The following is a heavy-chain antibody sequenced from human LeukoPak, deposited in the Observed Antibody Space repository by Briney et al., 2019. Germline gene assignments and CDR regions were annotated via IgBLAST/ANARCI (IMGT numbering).Heavy chain of an antibody. Sequence: PGGSLRLSCAASGFSVTTNYMTWVRQAPGKGLEWVSGIHGDGRTYYADSVKGRSTISRDSSKNTLSLQMNSLRAEDTAVYYCATTGGYWTGIFDRWGQGTLVTVSS. V-gene: IGHV3-53*01. D-gene: IGHD2-8*02. CDR3: ATTGGYWTGIFDR. J-gene: IGHJ4*02. CDR2: IHGDGRT. CDR1: GFSVTTNY.